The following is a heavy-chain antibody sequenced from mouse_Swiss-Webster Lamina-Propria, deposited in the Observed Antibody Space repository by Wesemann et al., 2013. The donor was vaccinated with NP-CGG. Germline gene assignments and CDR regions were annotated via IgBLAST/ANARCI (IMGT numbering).Heavy chain of an antibody. CDR2: ISYSGST. D-gene: IGHD2-4*01. CDR3: ARWGITTGYYYAMDY. J-gene: IGHJ4*01. Sequence: DVQLQESGPGLVKPSQSLSLTCTVTGYSITSDYAWNWIRQFPGNKLEWMGYISYSGSTSYNPSLKSRISITRDTSKNQFFLQLNSVTTEDTATYYCARWGITTGYYYAMDYWGQGTSVTVSS. CDR1: GYSITSDYA. V-gene: IGHV3-2*02.